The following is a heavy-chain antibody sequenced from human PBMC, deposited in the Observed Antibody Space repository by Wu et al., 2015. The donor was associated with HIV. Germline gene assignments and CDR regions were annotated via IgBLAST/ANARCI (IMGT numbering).Heavy chain of an antibody. J-gene: IGHJ4*02. CDR2: INPNSGGT. CDR3: ARVRYQPYYFDY. Sequence: QVQLGAVVGRGGGKKDLGASGEGLPARLLDTPSPATICTGCDRPLGQGLEWMGWINPNSGGTNYAQKFQGRVTMTRDTSISTAYMELSRLRSDDTAVYYCARVRYQPYYFDYWGQGTLVTVSS. V-gene: IGHV1-2*02. CDR1: DTPSPAT. D-gene: IGHD2-2*01.